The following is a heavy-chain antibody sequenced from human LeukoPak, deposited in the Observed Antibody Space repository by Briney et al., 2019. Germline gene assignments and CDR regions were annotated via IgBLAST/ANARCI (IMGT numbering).Heavy chain of an antibody. CDR1: GFTFSSYW. CDR3: ARDEVGVGATHDY. J-gene: IGHJ4*02. Sequence: PGGSLRLSCAASGFTFSSYWMHWVRQAPGKGLVWVSRISEDGSSTYYADSVKGRFTISRDNAKNTLYLQMNSLRAEDTAVYYCARDEVGVGATHDYWGRGTLVTVSS. V-gene: IGHV3-74*01. D-gene: IGHD1-26*01. CDR2: ISEDGSST.